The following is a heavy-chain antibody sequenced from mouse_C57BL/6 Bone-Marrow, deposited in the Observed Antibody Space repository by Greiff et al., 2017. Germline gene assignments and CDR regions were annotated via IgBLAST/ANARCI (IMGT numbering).Heavy chain of an antibody. CDR2: ISSVGSYT. CDR1: GFTFSSYG. V-gene: IGHV5-6*01. Sequence: EVQRVESGGDLVKPGGSLKLSCAASGFTFSSYGMSWVRQTPDKRLAWVATISSVGSYTYYPDSVKGRFTISRDNAKNTLYLQMSSLKSEDTAMYYCARPNYYYGSSYLDYWGQGTTLTVSS. CDR3: ARPNYYYGSSYLDY. D-gene: IGHD1-1*01. J-gene: IGHJ2*01.